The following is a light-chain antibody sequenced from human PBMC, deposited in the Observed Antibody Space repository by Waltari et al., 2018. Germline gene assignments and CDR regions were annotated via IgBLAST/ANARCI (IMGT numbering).Light chain of an antibody. CDR3: QQYYSIPYT. CDR1: QSVLYSSNNKNY. J-gene: IGKJ2*01. V-gene: IGKV4-1*01. Sequence: DIVMTQSADSLAVSLGERATINCKSSQSVLYSSNNKNYLAWYQQKTGQPPKLLIYWASTRESGVPDRFTGSGSGTDFTLTISSLQAEDVAVYYCQQYYSIPYTFGRGTKLEI. CDR2: WAS.